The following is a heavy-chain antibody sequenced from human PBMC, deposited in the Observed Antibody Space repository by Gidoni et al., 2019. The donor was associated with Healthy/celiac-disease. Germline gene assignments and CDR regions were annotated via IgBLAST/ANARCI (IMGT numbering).Heavy chain of an antibody. Sequence: EVQLVESGGGLVQPGGSLKLSCAASGFTFSGSAMHWVRQASGKGLAWVGRIRSKANSYATAYAASVKGRFTISRDDSKNTAYLQMNSLKTEDTAVYYCTSPSVVVPAATYYYGMDVWGQGTTVTVSS. D-gene: IGHD2-2*01. CDR2: IRSKANSYAT. CDR1: GFTFSGSA. J-gene: IGHJ6*02. CDR3: TSPSVVVPAATYYYGMDV. V-gene: IGHV3-73*02.